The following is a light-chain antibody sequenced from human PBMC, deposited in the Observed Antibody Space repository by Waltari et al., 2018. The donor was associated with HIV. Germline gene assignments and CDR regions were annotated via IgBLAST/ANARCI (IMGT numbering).Light chain of an antibody. Sequence: QARLPQPPSLSKVLRQTATPPCPVNSHNVVNQVPAWPQQHQRHPPKLLSYRNNNRPSGISERLSASRSGNTASLTITGLQPEDEADYYCAAWDSSLSVVVFGGGTKLTVL. CDR3: AAWDSSLSVVV. CDR1: SHNVVNQV. CDR2: RNN. V-gene: IGLV10-54*01. J-gene: IGLJ2*01.